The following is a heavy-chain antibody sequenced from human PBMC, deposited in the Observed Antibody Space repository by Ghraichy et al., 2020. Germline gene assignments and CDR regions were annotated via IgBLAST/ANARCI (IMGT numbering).Heavy chain of an antibody. CDR1: GFTFSTYG. CDR2: IKEDGSEK. V-gene: IGHV3-7*01. J-gene: IGHJ4*02. CDR3: ARDTKKGETAAGFDY. D-gene: IGHD6-13*01. Sequence: GGSLRLSCAASGFTFSTYGMSWVRQAPGKGLEWVADIKEDGSEKYYVDSVKGRFTISRDDAKNSLYLQMNSLRGEDTAVYYCARDTKKGETAAGFDYWGQGTLVTVSS.